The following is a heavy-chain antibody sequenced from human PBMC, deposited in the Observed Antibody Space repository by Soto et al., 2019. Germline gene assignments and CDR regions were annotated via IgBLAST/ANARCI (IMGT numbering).Heavy chain of an antibody. CDR2: ISWNGGSI. J-gene: IGHJ5*02. D-gene: IGHD6-13*01. V-gene: IGHV3-9*01. CDR1: GFTFDDFA. CDR3: AKIKQQLVRGENWFDP. Sequence: PGGSLRLSCAASGFTFDDFAMHWVRQAPGKGLEWVSGISWNGGSIAYADSVKGRFTISRDNAKNSLYLQMNSLRAEDTALYYCAKIKQQLVRGENWFDPWGQGTLVTVSS.